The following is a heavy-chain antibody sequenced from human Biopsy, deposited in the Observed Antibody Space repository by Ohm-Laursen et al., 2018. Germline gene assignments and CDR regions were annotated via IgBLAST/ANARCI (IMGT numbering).Heavy chain of an antibody. Sequence: SDTLSLTCTVSGDSVTKYYWSWIRHHPGKGLEWIGNIFYSANTYYNPSLKSRVTISVDTSKNQFSLKLNSVTAADTAVYYCARLGSGDYFPTFFDFWGQGALVTVSS. J-gene: IGHJ4*02. V-gene: IGHV4-59*06. D-gene: IGHD5-12*01. CDR3: ARLGSGDYFPTFFDF. CDR2: IFYSANT. CDR1: GDSVTKYY.